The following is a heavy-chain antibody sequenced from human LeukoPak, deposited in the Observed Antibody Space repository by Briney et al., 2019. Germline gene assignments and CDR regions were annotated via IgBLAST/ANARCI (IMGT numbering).Heavy chain of an antibody. J-gene: IGHJ6*04. CDR3: ARPQRYGSGSMDV. CDR2: IYYSGST. Sequence: PSETLSLTCTVSGGSISSSSYYWGWIRQPPGKGLEWIGSIYYSGSTYYNPSLKSRVTISVDASKNQFSLKLSSVTAADTAVYYCARPQRYGSGSMDVWGKGTTVTISS. V-gene: IGHV4-39*01. CDR1: GGSISSSSYY. D-gene: IGHD3-10*01.